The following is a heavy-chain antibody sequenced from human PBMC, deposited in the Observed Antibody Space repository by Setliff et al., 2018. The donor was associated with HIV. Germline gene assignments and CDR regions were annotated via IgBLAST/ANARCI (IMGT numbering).Heavy chain of an antibody. J-gene: IGHJ3*01. Sequence: LRLSCAASGFAFNTYDMNWVRQAPGQRPEWVSVVHVGGGRTDYADSVRGRFVISRDDSKNMLYLQMSGLRGDDTAMYYCAKPTNGFYPRAFDAWGPGTMVTVSS. V-gene: IGHV3-23*01. CDR2: VHVGGGRT. D-gene: IGHD2-2*03. CDR3: AKPTNGFYPRAFDA. CDR1: GFAFNTYD.